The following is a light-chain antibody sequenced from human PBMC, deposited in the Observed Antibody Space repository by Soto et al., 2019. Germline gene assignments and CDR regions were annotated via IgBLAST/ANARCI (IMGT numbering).Light chain of an antibody. CDR2: NNN. V-gene: IGLV1-47*02. J-gene: IGLJ2*01. CDR1: NSNIGTNY. Sequence: QSVLTQPLSASGTPGQRVSISCSGSNSNIGTNYVYWYQQLPGTTPKLLIYNNNQRPSGVPDRFSGSKSGTSASLAISGLRSEDDADYYCAAWDDRLSVAFGGGTKLTVL. CDR3: AAWDDRLSVA.